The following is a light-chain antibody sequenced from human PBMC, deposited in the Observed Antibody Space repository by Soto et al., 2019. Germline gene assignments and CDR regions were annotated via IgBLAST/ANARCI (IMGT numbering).Light chain of an antibody. V-gene: IGKV3-11*01. J-gene: IGKJ5*01. CDR2: GAF. Sequence: EIVLTQSPATLSLSPGERATLSCRASQNVANYLDWYQQKPGQAPRLLIYGAFNRATGIPARFSGSGSGTDFTLTISSLEPEDSAIYYCQQRNIWPPVTFGQGTRLEI. CDR3: QQRNIWPPVT. CDR1: QNVANY.